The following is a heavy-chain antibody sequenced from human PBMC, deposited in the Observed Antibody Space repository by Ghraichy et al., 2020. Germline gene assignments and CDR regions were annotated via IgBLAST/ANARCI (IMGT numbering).Heavy chain of an antibody. J-gene: IGHJ4*02. V-gene: IGHV3-48*03. D-gene: IGHD3-10*01. Sequence: GGSLRLSCAASGFTFSSYEMNWVRQAPGKGLEWVSYISSSGCTIYYADSVRGRFTISRDNAKNSLYLQMNSLRAEDTAVYYCARGGITTRLTFDYWGQGTLVTVSS. CDR3: ARGGITTRLTFDY. CDR1: GFTFSSYE. CDR2: ISSSGCTI.